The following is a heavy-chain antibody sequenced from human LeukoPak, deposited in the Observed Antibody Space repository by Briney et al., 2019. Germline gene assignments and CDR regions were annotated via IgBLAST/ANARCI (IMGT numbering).Heavy chain of an antibody. Sequence: GGSLRLSCVASGFTFNNAWMSWVRQAPGKGLEWVANIKQDGSEKYYVDSVKGRFTISRDNAKNSLYLQMNSLRAEDTAVYYCARLATMVRGVMSYYYYYYMDVWGKGTTVTVSS. J-gene: IGHJ6*03. CDR1: GFTFNNAW. CDR2: IKQDGSEK. V-gene: IGHV3-7*01. CDR3: ARLATMVRGVMSYYYYYYMDV. D-gene: IGHD3-10*01.